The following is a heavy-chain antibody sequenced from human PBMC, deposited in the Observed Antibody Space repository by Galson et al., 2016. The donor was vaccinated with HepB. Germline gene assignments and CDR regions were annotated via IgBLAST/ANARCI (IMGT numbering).Heavy chain of an antibody. J-gene: IGHJ4*02. CDR3: ARDFCTGDGGGETCYHGLAH. CDR2: TSITGNT. V-gene: IGHV1-18*01. CDR1: GYTFPTFG. Sequence: SVKVSCKASGYTFPTFGINWLRQAPGQGPEWMAWTSITGNTETAQKFQGRLTMTKDTSATTAYMELTSLRSDDTAAYYCARDFCTGDGGGETCYHGLAHWGQGTLVTVST. D-gene: IGHD2-8*02.